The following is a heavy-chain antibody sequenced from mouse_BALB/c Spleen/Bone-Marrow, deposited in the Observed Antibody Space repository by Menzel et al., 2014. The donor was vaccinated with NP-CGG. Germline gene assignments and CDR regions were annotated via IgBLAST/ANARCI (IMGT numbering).Heavy chain of an antibody. CDR2: ISTYYGDA. Sequence: VQLQQSGAELVRPGVSVKISRKGSGYTFTDYAMHWVKQSHAKSLEWIGVISTYYGDASYNQKFKGKATMTVDKSSSTAYMELARLTSEDSAIYDCARRADSSGYVDAMDYWGQGTSVTVSS. CDR1: GYTFTDYA. V-gene: IGHV1S137*01. CDR3: ARRADSSGYVDAMDY. D-gene: IGHD3-2*01. J-gene: IGHJ4*01.